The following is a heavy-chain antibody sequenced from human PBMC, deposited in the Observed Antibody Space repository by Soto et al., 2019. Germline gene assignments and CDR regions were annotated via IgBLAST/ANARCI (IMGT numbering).Heavy chain of an antibody. CDR1: GYMFSTYD. D-gene: IGHD1-20*01. J-gene: IGHJ5*02. CDR2: LNPNSGNT. Sequence: QVQLVQSGAEVKKPGASVKVSCKASGYMFSTYDINWVRQAPGQGLAWMGWLNPNSGNTGYAQKFQGRVTMTRNTSINTAYMELSSLGSDDTAVYYCARDHRYNWNDEGGFAPWCQGTLVTVSS. CDR3: ARDHRYNWNDEGGFAP. V-gene: IGHV1-8*01.